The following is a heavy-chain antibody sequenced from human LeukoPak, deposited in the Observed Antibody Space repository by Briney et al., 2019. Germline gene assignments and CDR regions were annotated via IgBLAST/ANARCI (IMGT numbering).Heavy chain of an antibody. D-gene: IGHD6-13*01. CDR3: ARVRGSSWYSDY. Sequence: GGSLRLSCAASGFTFDDYGMSWVRQAPGKGLEWVSGINWNGGSTGYADSVKGRFTISRDNAKNSLYPQMNSLRAEDTALYYCARVRGSSWYSDYWGQGTLVTVSS. J-gene: IGHJ4*02. CDR2: INWNGGST. V-gene: IGHV3-20*04. CDR1: GFTFDDYG.